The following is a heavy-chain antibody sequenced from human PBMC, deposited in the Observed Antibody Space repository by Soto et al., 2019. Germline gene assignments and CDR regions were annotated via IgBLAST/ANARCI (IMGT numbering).Heavy chain of an antibody. CDR3: ARLGYSYGHDAFDI. D-gene: IGHD5-18*01. V-gene: IGHV1-18*01. J-gene: IGHJ3*02. Sequence: ASVKVSCKASGYTFTSYGISWVRQAPGQGLGWMGWISAYNGNTNYAQKLQGRVTMTTDTSTSTAYMELRSLRSDDTAVYYCARLGYSYGHDAFDIWGQGTMVTVSS. CDR2: ISAYNGNT. CDR1: GYTFTSYG.